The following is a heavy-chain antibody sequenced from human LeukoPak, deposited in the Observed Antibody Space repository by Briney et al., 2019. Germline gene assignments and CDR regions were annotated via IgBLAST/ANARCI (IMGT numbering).Heavy chain of an antibody. CDR1: GFTFSSYE. V-gene: IGHV3-48*03. J-gene: IGHJ6*03. CDR2: ISSSGSTI. Sequence: GGSLRLSCAASGFTFSSYEMNWVRQAPGKGLEWVSYISSSGSTIYYADSVKGRFTISRDNAKNSLYLQMNSLRAEDTAVYYCARDRGAARPQNFYYYYYMDVWGKGTTVTVSS. D-gene: IGHD6-6*01. CDR3: ARDRGAARPQNFYYYYYMDV.